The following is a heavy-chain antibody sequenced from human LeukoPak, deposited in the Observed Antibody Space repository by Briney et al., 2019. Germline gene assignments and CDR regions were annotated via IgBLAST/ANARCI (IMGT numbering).Heavy chain of an antibody. J-gene: IGHJ5*02. CDR3: ARARDGHINNWFDP. CDR2: ISYSGST. D-gene: IGHD5-24*01. Sequence: PSETLSLTCTVSGDSISSSGYYWGWIRQPPGKGLEWIGSISYSGSTNYNPSLKSRVTISVDTSKNQFSLKMSSVTAADTAVYYCARARDGHINNWFDPWGQGTLVTVSS. CDR1: GDSISSSGYY. V-gene: IGHV4-39*07.